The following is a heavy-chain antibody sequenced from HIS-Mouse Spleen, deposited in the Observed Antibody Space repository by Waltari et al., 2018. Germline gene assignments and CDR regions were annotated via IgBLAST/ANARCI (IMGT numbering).Heavy chain of an antibody. V-gene: IGHV4-39*07. D-gene: IGHD6-13*01. CDR1: GGSISISIYY. J-gene: IGHJ2*01. CDR3: AREIPYSSSWYDWYFDL. Sequence: QLQLQESGPGLVKPSETLSLTCTVSGGSISISIYYWGWTRQPPGKGLEWIGSIYYSGSTYYNPSLKSRVTISVDTSKNQFSLKLSSVTAADTAVYYCAREIPYSSSWYDWYFDLWGRGTLVTVSS. CDR2: IYYSGST.